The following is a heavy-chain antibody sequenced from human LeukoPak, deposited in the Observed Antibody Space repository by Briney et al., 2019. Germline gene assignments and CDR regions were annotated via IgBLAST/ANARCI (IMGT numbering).Heavy chain of an antibody. CDR1: GYTFTSYG. CDR2: ISAYNGNI. Sequence: ASVKVSCTASGYTFTSYGISWVRQAPGQGLEWMGWISAYNGNINYAQKLQGRVTMTTDTSTSTAYMELRSLRSDDTAVYYCAREKGAVLLWFGELRNYYGMDVWGQGTTVTVSS. J-gene: IGHJ6*02. D-gene: IGHD3-10*01. CDR3: AREKGAVLLWFGELRNYYGMDV. V-gene: IGHV1-18*01.